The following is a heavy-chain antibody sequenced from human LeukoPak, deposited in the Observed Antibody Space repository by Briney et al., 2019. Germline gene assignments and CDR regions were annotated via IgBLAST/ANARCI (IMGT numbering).Heavy chain of an antibody. V-gene: IGHV4-30-2*01. Sequence: SQTLSLTCAVSGGSVSSGGYSWSWIRQPPGKGLEWIGEIYHSGSTNYNPSLKSRVTISVDKSKDQFSLKLSSVTTADTAVYYCARDKRRFGTHRGGFEPWGQGTLVTVSS. CDR3: ARDKRRFGTHRGGFEP. CDR1: GGSVSSGGYS. J-gene: IGHJ5*02. CDR2: IYHSGST. D-gene: IGHD3-10*01.